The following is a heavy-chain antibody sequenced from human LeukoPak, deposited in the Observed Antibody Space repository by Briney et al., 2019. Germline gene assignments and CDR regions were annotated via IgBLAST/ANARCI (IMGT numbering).Heavy chain of an antibody. CDR3: AKVPQYYYDSSGYYYDS. J-gene: IGHJ5*02. D-gene: IGHD3-22*01. CDR1: GFTFSSYA. CDR2: ISGSGGST. V-gene: IGHV3-23*01. Sequence: PGGSLRLSCAASGFTFSSYAMSWVRQAPGKGLEWDSAISGSGGSTYYADSVKGRFTISRDNSKNTLYLQMNSLRAEDTAVYYCAKVPQYYYDSSGYYYDSWGQGTLVTVSS.